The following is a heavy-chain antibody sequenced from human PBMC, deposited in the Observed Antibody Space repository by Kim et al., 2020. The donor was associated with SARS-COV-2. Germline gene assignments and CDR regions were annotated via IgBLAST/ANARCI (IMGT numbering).Heavy chain of an antibody. J-gene: IGHJ1*01. D-gene: IGHD3-22*01. CDR3: ARDLGYTYYDRGGSQGRYFQH. Sequence: GGSLRLSCAASGFTFSSYSMNWVRQAPGKGLEWVSSISSSSSYIYYADSVKGRFTISRDNAKNSLYLQMNSLRAEDTAVYYCARDLGYTYYDRGGSQGRYFQHWGQGTLVTVSS. V-gene: IGHV3-21*01. CDR2: ISSSSSYI. CDR1: GFTFSSYS.